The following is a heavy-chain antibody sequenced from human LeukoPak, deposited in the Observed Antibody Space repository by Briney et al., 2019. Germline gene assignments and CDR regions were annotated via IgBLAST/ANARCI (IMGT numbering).Heavy chain of an antibody. CDR3: ARHGTPGTNLNWFDP. CDR1: GGSISSYY. Sequence: PSETLSLTCTVSGGSISSYYWSWIRQPPGKGLGWIGYIYYSGSTNYNPSLKSRVTISVDTSKSQFSLKLSSVTAADTAVYYCARHGTPGTNLNWFDPWGQGTLVTVSS. D-gene: IGHD1-1*01. CDR2: IYYSGST. J-gene: IGHJ5*02. V-gene: IGHV4-59*01.